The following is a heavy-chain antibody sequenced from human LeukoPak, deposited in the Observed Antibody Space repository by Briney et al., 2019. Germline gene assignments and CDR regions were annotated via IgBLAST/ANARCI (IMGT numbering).Heavy chain of an antibody. V-gene: IGHV3-23*01. CDR3: AKDRRGYSYGYFDY. Sequence: GGSLRLSCAASGFTFSGYGMSWVRQAPGKGLKWVSAISGSGGSTYYADSVKGRITISRDNSKNTLYLQMNSLRAEDTAVYYCAKDRRGYSYGYFDYWGQGTLVTVSS. D-gene: IGHD5-18*01. J-gene: IGHJ4*02. CDR2: ISGSGGST. CDR1: GFTFSGYG.